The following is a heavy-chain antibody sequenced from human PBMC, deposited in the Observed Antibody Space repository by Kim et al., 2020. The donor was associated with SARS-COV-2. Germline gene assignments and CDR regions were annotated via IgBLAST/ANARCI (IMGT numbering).Heavy chain of an antibody. Sequence: ASVKVSCKASGYTFTNNAISWVRQAPGQGLEWMGWINTDTGNPTYAQAFTRRFVFSVDTSVTTAYLQISSLAAEDTALYYCARVIWGTYRYTDSWGQGTLVTVSS. D-gene: IGHD3-16*02. CDR3: ARVIWGTYRYTDS. CDR2: INTDTGNP. J-gene: IGHJ4*02. V-gene: IGHV7-4-1*02. CDR1: GYTFTNNA.